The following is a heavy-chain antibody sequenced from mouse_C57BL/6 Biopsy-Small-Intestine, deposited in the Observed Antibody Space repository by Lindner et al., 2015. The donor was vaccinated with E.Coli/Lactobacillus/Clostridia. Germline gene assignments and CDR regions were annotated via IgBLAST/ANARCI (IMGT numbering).Heavy chain of an antibody. CDR1: GYSFTGCN. Sequence: VQLQESGAELVKPGASVKISCKASGYSFTGCNMNWVKQSHGKSLEWIGNINPYYGSNSYNQKFKDKATLTVDKSSSTAYMQLNSLTSEDSAVYYCARDYYDGSSLFDFWGQGTTLTVSS. CDR3: ARDYYDGSSLFDF. J-gene: IGHJ2*01. CDR2: INPYYGSN. V-gene: IGHV1-39*01. D-gene: IGHD1-1*01.